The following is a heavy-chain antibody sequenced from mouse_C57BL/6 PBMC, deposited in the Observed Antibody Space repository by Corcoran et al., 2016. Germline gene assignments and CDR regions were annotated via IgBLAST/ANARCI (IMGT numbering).Heavy chain of an antibody. CDR1: GYTFTDYY. J-gene: IGHJ1*03. CDR3: AQYSNYGYFDV. CDR2: INPNNGGT. D-gene: IGHD2-5*01. Sequence: EVQLQQSGPELVKPGASVKISCKASGYTFTDYYMNWVKQSHGKSLEWIGDINPNNGGTSYNQKFKGKATLTVDKSSSTAHMELRSLTSEDSAVYYCAQYSNYGYFDVWGTGTTVTVAS. V-gene: IGHV1-26*01.